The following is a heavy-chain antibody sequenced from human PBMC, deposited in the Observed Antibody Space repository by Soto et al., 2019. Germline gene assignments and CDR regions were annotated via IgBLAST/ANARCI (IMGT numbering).Heavy chain of an antibody. CDR3: AAGAVAGHYYYYGMDV. J-gene: IGHJ6*02. CDR1: GFTFTSSA. Sequence: ASVKVSCKASGFTFTSSAVQWVRQARGQRLEWIGWIVVGSGNTNYAQKFQERVTITRDMSTSTAYMELSSLRSEDTAVYYCAAGAVAGHYYYYGMDVWGQGTTVTVSS. V-gene: IGHV1-58*01. CDR2: IVVGSGNT. D-gene: IGHD6-19*01.